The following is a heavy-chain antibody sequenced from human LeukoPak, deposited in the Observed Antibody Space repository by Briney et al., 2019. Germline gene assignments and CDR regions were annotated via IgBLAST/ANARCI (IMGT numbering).Heavy chain of an antibody. J-gene: IGHJ3*02. V-gene: IGHV4-59*01. CDR3: ASAFNRVTDAFDI. CDR2: INYIGSS. Sequence: PSETLSXTXXXXXXSFSXYYWSWFRQPPGEGLEWVATINYIGSSSSNPSLESRVTLSIDTSKNQFSLKLSSVTAADTAVYYCASAFNRVTDAFDIWGQGTKVTVSS. CDR1: XXSFSXYY. D-gene: IGHD2-21*02.